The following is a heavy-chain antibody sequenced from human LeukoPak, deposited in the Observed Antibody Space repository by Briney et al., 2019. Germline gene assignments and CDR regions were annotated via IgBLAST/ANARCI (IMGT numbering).Heavy chain of an antibody. CDR2: IYYSGST. V-gene: IGHV4-59*01. D-gene: IGHD3-10*01. J-gene: IGHJ5*02. CDR3: ARDFITMVRGVTHWFDP. Sequence: PSETLSLTCTVSGGSISSYYWSWIRQPPGKGLEWIGYIYYSGSTNYNPSLKSRVTISVDTSKNQFSLKLSSVTAADTAVYYCARDFITMVRGVTHWFDPWGQGTLVTVSS. CDR1: GGSISSYY.